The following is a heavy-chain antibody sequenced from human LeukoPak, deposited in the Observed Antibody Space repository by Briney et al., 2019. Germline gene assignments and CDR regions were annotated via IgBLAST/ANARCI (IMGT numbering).Heavy chain of an antibody. CDR2: INPSGGST. CDR3: ARVTRGLNFDY. CDR1: GYTLTELS. J-gene: IGHJ4*02. V-gene: IGHV1-46*01. Sequence: GASVKVSCKVSGYTLTELSMHWVRQAPGQGLEWMGIINPSGGSTSYAQKFQGRVTMTRDTSTSTVYMELSSLRSEDTAVYYCARVTRGLNFDYWGQGTLVTVSS.